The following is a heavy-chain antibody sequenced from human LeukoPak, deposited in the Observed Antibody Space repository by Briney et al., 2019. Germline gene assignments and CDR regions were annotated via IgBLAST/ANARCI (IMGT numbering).Heavy chain of an antibody. CDR3: ARANVVVTAISDY. D-gene: IGHD2-21*02. CDR2: INPSGGST. V-gene: IGHV1-46*01. Sequence: ASVKVSCKASGYSFTNYYIHWVRQAPGQGLEWMGIINPSGGSTSYAQKFQGRVTMTRDTSTSTVYMELSSLRSEDTAVYYCARANVVVTAISDYWGQGTLVTVSS. CDR1: GYSFTNYY. J-gene: IGHJ4*02.